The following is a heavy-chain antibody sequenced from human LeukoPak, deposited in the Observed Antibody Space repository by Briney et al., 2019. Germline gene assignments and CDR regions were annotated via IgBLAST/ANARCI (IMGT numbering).Heavy chain of an antibody. D-gene: IGHD7-27*01. V-gene: IGHV4-38-2*02. CDR3: ARNWGWYFDL. CDR1: GYSISSGYY. J-gene: IGHJ2*01. Sequence: SETLSLTCTVSGYSISSGYYWGWIRPPPGKGLEWIGSIYHSGSTYYNPSLKSRVTISVDTSKNQFSLKLSSVTAADTAVYYCARNWGWYFDLWGRGTLVTVSS. CDR2: IYHSGST.